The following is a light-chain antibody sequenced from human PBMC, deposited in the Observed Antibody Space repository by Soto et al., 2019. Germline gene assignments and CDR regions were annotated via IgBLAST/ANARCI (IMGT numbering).Light chain of an antibody. V-gene: IGLV2-23*02. Sequence: QAVVTQPASVSGSPGQSITISCTGTSSDVGSYNLVSWYQQHPGKAPKLMIYEVSKRPSGVSNRFSGSKSGNTASLTISGLQAEDEADYYCCSYAGSSTVVFGGGTKVTVL. CDR1: SSDVGSYNL. J-gene: IGLJ2*01. CDR2: EVS. CDR3: CSYAGSSTVV.